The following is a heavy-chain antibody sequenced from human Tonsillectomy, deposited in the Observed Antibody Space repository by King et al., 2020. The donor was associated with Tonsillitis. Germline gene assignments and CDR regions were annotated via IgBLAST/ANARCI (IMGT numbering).Heavy chain of an antibody. J-gene: IGHJ4*02. CDR2: LSGSGTST. V-gene: IGHV3-23*04. CDR1: GFTFSSFA. CDR3: AKGGSGWYGGLDY. Sequence: VQLVESGGGLVQPEGSLRLSCAASGFTFSSFAMNWVRQAPGKGLEWVSTLSGSGTSTYSADSVKGRFTVSRDNSKNTLYLQMDSLRVEDTAVYYCAKGGSGWYGGLDYWGQGTLVTVSS. D-gene: IGHD6-19*01.